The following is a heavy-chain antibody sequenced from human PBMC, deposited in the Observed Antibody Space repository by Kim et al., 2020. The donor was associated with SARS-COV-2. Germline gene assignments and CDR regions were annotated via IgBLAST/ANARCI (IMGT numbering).Heavy chain of an antibody. D-gene: IGHD4-17*01. V-gene: IGHV4-59*01. CDR3: ARSGSLTTVTTPLSWGGINGMDV. J-gene: IGHJ6*02. CDR2: IYYSGST. CDR1: GGSISSYY. Sequence: SETLSLTCTVSGGSISSYYWSWIRQPPGKGLEWIGYIYYSGSTNYNPSLKSRVTISVDTSKNQFSLKLSSVTAADTAVYYCARSGSLTTVTTPLSWGGINGMDVWGQGTTVTVSS.